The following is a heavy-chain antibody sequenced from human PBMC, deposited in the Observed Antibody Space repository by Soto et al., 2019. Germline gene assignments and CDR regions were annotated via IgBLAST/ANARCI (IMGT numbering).Heavy chain of an antibody. Sequence: QVQLVQSGAEVKKPGASVKVSCKASGYTFTGYYMHWVRQAPGLGLEWMGWINPNSGGTNYAQKFQGRVTMTRDTSISTAYMELSRLRSDDTAVYYCARDLVAAAGAPYYYYYGMDVWGQGTTVTVSS. CDR3: ARDLVAAAGAPYYYYYGMDV. D-gene: IGHD6-13*01. J-gene: IGHJ6*02. CDR1: GYTFTGYY. V-gene: IGHV1-2*02. CDR2: INPNSGGT.